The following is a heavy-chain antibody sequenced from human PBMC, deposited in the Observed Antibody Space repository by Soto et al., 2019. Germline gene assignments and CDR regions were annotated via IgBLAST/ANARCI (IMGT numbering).Heavy chain of an antibody. CDR1: GFTFSSYE. J-gene: IGHJ4*02. D-gene: IGHD3-22*01. CDR2: ISSSGSTI. V-gene: IGHV3-48*03. CDR3: ARDRSGTHYYDSSGSLDY. Sequence: LRLSCAASGFTFSSYEMNWVRQAPGKGLEWVSYISSSGSTIYYADSVKGRFTISRDNAKNSLYLQMNSLRAEDTAVYYCARDRSGTHYYDSSGSLDYWGQGTLATVSS.